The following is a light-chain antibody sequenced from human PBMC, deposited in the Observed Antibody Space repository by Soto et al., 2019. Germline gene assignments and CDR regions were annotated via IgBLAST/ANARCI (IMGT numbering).Light chain of an antibody. CDR3: QQYGDSPQT. V-gene: IGKV3-20*01. CDR1: QSVGSS. Sequence: EIVLTLSPGTLSLSPGERATLSCRASQSVGSSLSWYQQKPGQAPRLLFYGASNRATAIPDRFSGSGFGTDFTLTITRLEPEDFAVYYCQQYGDSPQTFGPGTKV. J-gene: IGKJ1*01. CDR2: GAS.